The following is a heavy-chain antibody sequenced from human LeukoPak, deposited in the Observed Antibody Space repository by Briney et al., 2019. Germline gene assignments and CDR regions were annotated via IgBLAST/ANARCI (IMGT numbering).Heavy chain of an antibody. CDR2: ISNSGSI. CDR3: ARRFDS. V-gene: IGHV3-48*03. CDR1: GFTISSYE. J-gene: IGHJ4*02. Sequence: PGGSLRLSCAASGFTISSYEMNWVRQAPGKGPEWVSQISNSGSIDYADSVKGRFTISRDNVKNSLYLQMNSLTAEDTAVYYCARRFDSWGQGTLVTVSS.